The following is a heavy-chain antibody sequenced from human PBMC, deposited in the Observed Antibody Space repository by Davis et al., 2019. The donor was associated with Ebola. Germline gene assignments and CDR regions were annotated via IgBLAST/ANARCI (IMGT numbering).Heavy chain of an antibody. CDR3: ARDGIVVVVAASPKYYYGMDV. J-gene: IGHJ6*04. D-gene: IGHD2-15*01. Sequence: GGSLRLSCAASGFTFSTYGMNWVRQAPGKGLEWVSYISSTGSTIYYADSVKGRFTISRDNAKNSLYLQMNSLRDEDTAVYYCARDGIVVVVAASPKYYYGMDVWGKGTTVTVSS. CDR1: GFTFSTYG. CDR2: ISSTGSTI. V-gene: IGHV3-48*02.